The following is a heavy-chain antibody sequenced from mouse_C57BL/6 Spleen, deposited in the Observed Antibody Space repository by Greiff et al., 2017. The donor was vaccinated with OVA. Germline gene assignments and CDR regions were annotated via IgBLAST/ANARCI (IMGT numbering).Heavy chain of an antibody. J-gene: IGHJ2*01. D-gene: IGHD4-1*01. CDR2: IDPSDSYT. V-gene: IGHV1-69*01. CDR3: ARGLTGTYFDC. Sequence: QVQLQQPGAELVMPGASVKLSCKASGYTFTSYWMHWVKQRPGQGLEWIGEIDPSDSYTNYNQKFKGKSTLTVDKSSSTAYMQLSSLTSEDSAVYYCARGLTGTYFDCWGQGTTLTVSS. CDR1: GYTFTSYW.